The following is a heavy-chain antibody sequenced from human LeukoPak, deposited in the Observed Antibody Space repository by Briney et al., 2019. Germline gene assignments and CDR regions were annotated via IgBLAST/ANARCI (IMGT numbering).Heavy chain of an antibody. V-gene: IGHV4-59*01. CDR1: GGSIGFYY. D-gene: IGHD3-10*01. CDR3: ARSIKRGLFDY. CDR2: VYYNGSS. Sequence: PSETLSLTCTVSGGSIGFYYWNWIRQPPGKGLEWIGCVYYNGSSNYNPPLKSRVTISVDTSKIQFSLKLSSVTAADTAVYYCARSIKRGLFDYWGQGSLVTVSS. J-gene: IGHJ4*02.